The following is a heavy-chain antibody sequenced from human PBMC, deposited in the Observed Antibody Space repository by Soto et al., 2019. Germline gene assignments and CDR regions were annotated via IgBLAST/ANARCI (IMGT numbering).Heavy chain of an antibody. J-gene: IGHJ5*02. V-gene: IGHV3-7*03. CDR2: IKADGREK. Sequence: EVQLVESGGGLVQPGGSLRLSCAASGFSFSSYWMTWVRQAPGKGLEWVANIKADGREKYYAASVKGRFTISRDNGKNFLYLQMDSLTPDDTAVYYCAGDGVRNGAYNGWLDPWGQGTLVTVSS. D-gene: IGHD3-16*01. CDR1: GFSFSSYW. CDR3: AGDGVRNGAYNGWLDP.